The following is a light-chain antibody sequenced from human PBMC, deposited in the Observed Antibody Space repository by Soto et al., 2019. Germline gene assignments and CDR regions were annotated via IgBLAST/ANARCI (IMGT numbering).Light chain of an antibody. CDR2: HDS. CDR3: QVWNSNSDHV. CDR1: NIGGYS. Sequence: SYELTQPPSVSVAPGQTARITCGGNNIGGYSVHWYQQKPGQAPVLVVYHDSDRPSGIPERFSGSNSGNTATLTISRVEAGDEADYYCQVWNSNSDHVFGTGTKVTVL. J-gene: IGLJ1*01. V-gene: IGLV3-21*02.